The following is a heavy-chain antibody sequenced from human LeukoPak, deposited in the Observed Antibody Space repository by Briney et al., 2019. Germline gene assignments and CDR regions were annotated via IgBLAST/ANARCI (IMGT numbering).Heavy chain of an antibody. CDR3: ARAGLGTMRTTPGVDY. Sequence: PGGSLRLSCAASGFTFSSYGMHWVRQAPGKGLEWVAFIRYDGSNTYYADSVKGRFTISRDNAKNSLYLQMNSLRAEDTAVYYCARAGLGTMRTTPGVDYWGQGTLVTVSS. V-gene: IGHV3-30*02. D-gene: IGHD1/OR15-1a*01. CDR2: IRYDGSNT. J-gene: IGHJ4*02. CDR1: GFTFSSYG.